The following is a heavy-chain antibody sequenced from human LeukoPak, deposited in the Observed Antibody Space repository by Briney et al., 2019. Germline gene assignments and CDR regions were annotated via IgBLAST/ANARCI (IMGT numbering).Heavy chain of an antibody. J-gene: IGHJ5*02. D-gene: IGHD2-2*01. CDR3: ARGNGWVCSSTSCYNWFDP. CDR1: GGSFSGYY. V-gene: IGHV4-34*01. CDR2: INHSGST. Sequence: SETLSLTCAVYGGSFSGYYWSWISQPPGKRLEWIGEINHSGSTNYNPSLKSRVTISVDTSKNQFSLKLSSVTAADTAVYYCARGNGWVCSSTSCYNWFDPWGQGTLVTVSS.